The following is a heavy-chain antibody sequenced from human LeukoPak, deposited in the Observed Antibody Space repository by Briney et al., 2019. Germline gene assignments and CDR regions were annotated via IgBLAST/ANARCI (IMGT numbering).Heavy chain of an antibody. D-gene: IGHD1-26*01. CDR1: GFTFSRYW. CDR3: ARDDRSTRSSFGLDAYDV. J-gene: IGHJ3*01. V-gene: IGHV3-7*01. CDR2: INEDGGQK. Sequence: GGSLRLSCAASGFTFSRYWMTWVRQAPGKGLDWVANINEDGGQKYYVDSVKGRFTISRDNARGSLYLQTNSLRAEDTAVYYCARDDRSTRSSFGLDAYDVWGQGTMATVSS.